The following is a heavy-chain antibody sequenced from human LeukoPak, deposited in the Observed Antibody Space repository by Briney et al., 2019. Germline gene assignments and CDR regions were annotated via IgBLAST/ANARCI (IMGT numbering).Heavy chain of an antibody. V-gene: IGHV4-59*01. Sequence: PSETLSLTCTVSGGSISSYYWNWIRQPPGKGLEWIGYIYYSGSTNYNPSLKSRVTISVDTSKNQFSLKLSSVTAADTAVYYCARDLSVGPSGAFDIWGQGTMVTVSS. CDR1: GGSISSYY. CDR3: ARDLSVGPSGAFDI. J-gene: IGHJ3*02. CDR2: IYYSGST. D-gene: IGHD3-10*01.